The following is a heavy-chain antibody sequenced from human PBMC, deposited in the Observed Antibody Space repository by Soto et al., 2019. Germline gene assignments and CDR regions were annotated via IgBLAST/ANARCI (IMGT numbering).Heavy chain of an antibody. Sequence: QVQLVQSGAEVKKPGASVKVSCKASGYTFTGYYMHWVRQAPGQGLEWMGWINPNSGGTNYAQKFQGWVTMTRDKSISTAYMELSRLRSDDTAVYYCARGYSSYDPVTPLFDYWGQGTLVTVSS. CDR2: INPNSGGT. D-gene: IGHD5-12*01. J-gene: IGHJ4*02. CDR3: ARGYSSYDPVTPLFDY. CDR1: GYTFTGYY. V-gene: IGHV1-2*04.